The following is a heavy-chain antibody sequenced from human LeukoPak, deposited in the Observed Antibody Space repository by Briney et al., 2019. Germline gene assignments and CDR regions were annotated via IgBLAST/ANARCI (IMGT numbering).Heavy chain of an antibody. CDR2: ISSSSSYI. J-gene: IGHJ4*02. Sequence: GGSLRLSCAASGFTFSSYSMNWVRQAPGKGLEWVSSISSSSSYIYYADSVRGRFTISRDNAKNSLYLQMNSLRAEDTDVYYCARAVQKAEDYWGQGTLVTVSS. D-gene: IGHD3-10*01. CDR3: ARAVQKAEDY. CDR1: GFTFSSYS. V-gene: IGHV3-21*01.